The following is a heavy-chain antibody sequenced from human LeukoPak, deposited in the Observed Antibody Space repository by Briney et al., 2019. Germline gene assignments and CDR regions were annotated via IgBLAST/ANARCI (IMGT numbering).Heavy chain of an antibody. J-gene: IGHJ4*02. CDR3: ARRGFDGGASGRGAFDY. D-gene: IGHD3-16*01. V-gene: IGHV3-48*03. CDR2: ISSSGSTI. CDR1: GFTFSSYE. Sequence: GGSLRLSCAASGFTFSSYEMNWVRQAPGKGLEWVSYISSSGSTIYYADSAKGRFTISRDNAKNSLYLQMNSLRAEDTAVYYCARRGFDGGASGRGAFDYWGQGTLVTVSS.